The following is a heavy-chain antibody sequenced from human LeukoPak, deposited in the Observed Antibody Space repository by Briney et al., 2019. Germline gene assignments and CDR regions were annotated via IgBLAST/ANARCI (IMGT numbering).Heavy chain of an antibody. D-gene: IGHD3-3*01. CDR1: GFTFSSYA. Sequence: PGGSLRLSCAASGFTFSSYAMSWVRQAPGKGLEWVSAISGSGGSTYYADSVKGRFTISRDNSKNTLYLQVNSLRAEDTAVYYCAKGGGYYDFWSGYSHFDYWGQGTLVTVSS. CDR2: ISGSGGST. CDR3: AKGGGYYDFWSGYSHFDY. J-gene: IGHJ4*02. V-gene: IGHV3-23*01.